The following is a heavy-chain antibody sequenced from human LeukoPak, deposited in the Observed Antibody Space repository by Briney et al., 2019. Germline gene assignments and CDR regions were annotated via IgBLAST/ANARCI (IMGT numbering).Heavy chain of an antibody. Sequence: KAGGSLRLSCAASGFTFSDYYMSWIRQAPGKGLEWVSYISSSGSTIYYADSVKGRFTISRDNAKNSLYLQMNSLRAEDTAVYYCARDPNYWSTFDYWGQGTLVTVSS. CDR2: ISSSGSTI. D-gene: IGHD1-7*01. V-gene: IGHV3-11*04. CDR3: ARDPNYWSTFDY. J-gene: IGHJ4*02. CDR1: GFTFSDYY.